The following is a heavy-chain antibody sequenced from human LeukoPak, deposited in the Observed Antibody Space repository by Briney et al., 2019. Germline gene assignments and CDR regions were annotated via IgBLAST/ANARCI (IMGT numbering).Heavy chain of an antibody. CDR2: MYSGGST. CDR1: GVTVNSNY. V-gene: IGHV3-53*01. Sequence: GGSLRLSCAASGVTVNSNYMSWVRQAPGKGLEWVSVMYSGGSTFYAESVKGRFIISRDNSKSTLYLRMNSLRDEDTAVYYCASGYDSSGLFDYWGQGTLVTVSS. J-gene: IGHJ4*02. CDR3: ASGYDSSGLFDY. D-gene: IGHD3-22*01.